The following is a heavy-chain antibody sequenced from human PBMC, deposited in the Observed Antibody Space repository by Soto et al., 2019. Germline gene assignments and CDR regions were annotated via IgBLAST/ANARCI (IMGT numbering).Heavy chain of an antibody. J-gene: IGHJ6*02. CDR2: IPYDGSNK. CDR1: GFTFSVYA. CDR3: ARDPLTYYYGSGSREDYYYYGMDV. Sequence: QVQLVESGGGVVQPGRSLRLSCAASGFTFSVYAMHWVRRAPGKGLEWVAVIPYDGSNKYYADSVKGRFTVSRDNSKNTLYLQMNSLRAEDTAVYYCARDPLTYYYGSGSREDYYYYGMDVWGQGTTVTVFS. D-gene: IGHD3-10*01. V-gene: IGHV3-30-3*01.